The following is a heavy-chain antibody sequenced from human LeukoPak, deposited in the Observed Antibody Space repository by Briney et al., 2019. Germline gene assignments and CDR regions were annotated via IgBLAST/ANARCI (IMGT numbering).Heavy chain of an antibody. CDR1: GFTFSDYY. V-gene: IGHV3-11*01. CDR3: ARVRMTTVTSNLYFDI. CDR2: ISSSGSTI. D-gene: IGHD4-17*01. Sequence: GGSLRLSCAASGFTFSDYYMSWIRQAPGKGLEWVSYISSSGSTIYYADSVKGRFTISRDNAKNSLYLQMNSLRAEDTAVYYCARVRMTTVTSNLYFDIWGQGTMVTVSS. J-gene: IGHJ3*02.